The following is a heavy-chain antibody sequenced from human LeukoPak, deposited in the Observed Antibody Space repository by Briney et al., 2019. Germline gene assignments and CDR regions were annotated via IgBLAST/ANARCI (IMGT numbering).Heavy chain of an antibody. V-gene: IGHV4-34*01. CDR3: AREGDSEIFDY. Sequence: GSLRLSCAVSGFTFSSYWMSWIRQPPGKGLEWIGEINHSGSTNYNPSLKSRVTISVDTSKNQFSLKLSSVTAADTAVYYCAREGDSEIFDYWGQGTLVTVSS. CDR1: GFTFSSYW. CDR2: INHSGST. D-gene: IGHD2-21*02. J-gene: IGHJ4*02.